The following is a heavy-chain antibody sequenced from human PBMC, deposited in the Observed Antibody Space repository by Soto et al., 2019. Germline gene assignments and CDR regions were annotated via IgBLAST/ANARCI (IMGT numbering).Heavy chain of an antibody. J-gene: IGHJ3*02. Sequence: GGSLRLSCAASGFTFSSYAMHWVRQAPGKGLEWVSVISYDGSMKYYVDSVKGRFTIYRDKSKNTLYLQMNSLRAEDTAEYYCARGRYRSGWEGAFDIWGKGTMVTVTS. CDR3: ARGRYRSGWEGAFDI. V-gene: IGHV3-30*04. D-gene: IGHD6-19*01. CDR2: ISYDGSMK. CDR1: GFTFSSYA.